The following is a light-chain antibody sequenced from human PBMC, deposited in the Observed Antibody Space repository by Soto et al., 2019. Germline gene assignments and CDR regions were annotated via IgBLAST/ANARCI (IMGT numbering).Light chain of an antibody. V-gene: IGKV1-5*01. CDR1: QTIMTW. J-gene: IGKJ1*01. CDR3: QQYTNTNNPWM. Sequence: DIQVTQSPPTLSASVGDRVTISCRSSQTIMTWMAWYQQKPRKAPKLLVYDAATLQSGVASRFSGSGSGTEFTLIISDLEPDDSATYCSQQYTNTNNPWMFGQGTRWIS. CDR2: DAA.